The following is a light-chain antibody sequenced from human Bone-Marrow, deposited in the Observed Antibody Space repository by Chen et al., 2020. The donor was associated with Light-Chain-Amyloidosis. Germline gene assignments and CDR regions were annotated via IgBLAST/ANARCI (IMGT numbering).Light chain of an antibody. CDR3: QVWDSSSVV. Sequence: YEVTQPRSVSVALGQTATLTCGGNNSGDKNVHWYQQKAGQAPVVVIYRDDIRPSGIPERFSGANSGHTATLTISRAQVGDEAAYFCQVWDSSSVVFGGGTTVTVL. V-gene: IGLV3-9*01. CDR2: RDD. J-gene: IGLJ2*01. CDR1: NSGDKN.